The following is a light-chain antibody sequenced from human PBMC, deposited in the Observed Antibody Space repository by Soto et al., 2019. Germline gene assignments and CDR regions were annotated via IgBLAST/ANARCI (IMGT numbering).Light chain of an antibody. J-gene: IGKJ4*01. CDR1: QSLLHTDGKTY. CDR3: KQTFRSPLT. V-gene: IGKV2D-29*01. Sequence: DVVMTQTPLSLSVTPGQPASISCKSSQSLLHTDGKTYLYWYLQKPGHPPQLLIYEVFNRFSGVPDRFSGSGSGTDFTLNISRVEAEDVGTYYCKQTFRSPLTFGGGTKVEI. CDR2: EVF.